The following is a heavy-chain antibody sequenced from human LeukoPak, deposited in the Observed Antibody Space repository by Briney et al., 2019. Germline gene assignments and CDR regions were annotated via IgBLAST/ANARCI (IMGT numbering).Heavy chain of an antibody. V-gene: IGHV3-20*04. D-gene: IGHD3-9*01. CDR3: ARVRDILTGYYVHYFDY. CDR1: GFTFDDYG. Sequence: GGSLRLSCAASGFTFDDYGMGWVRQAPGKGLEWVSGMNWNGGSIGYADSVKGRFTISIDNAKNSLYLQMNSLRAEDTALYYCARVRDILTGYYVHYFDYWGQGSLVTVSS. J-gene: IGHJ4*02. CDR2: MNWNGGSI.